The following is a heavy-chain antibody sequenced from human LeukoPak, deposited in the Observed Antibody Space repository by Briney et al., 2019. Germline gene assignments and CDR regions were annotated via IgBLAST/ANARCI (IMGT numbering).Heavy chain of an antibody. CDR2: ISYDGGKK. V-gene: IGHV3-30*03. Sequence: PGRSLRLSCAASGFTFSTYGMHCVRQAPGKGLEWVAVISYDGGKKYYADSVKGRFTISRDNSKNTLYLQMNSLRAEDTAVYYCARRATVREDYFDYWGQGTLVTVSS. D-gene: IGHD4-17*01. CDR3: ARRATVREDYFDY. J-gene: IGHJ4*02. CDR1: GFTFSTYG.